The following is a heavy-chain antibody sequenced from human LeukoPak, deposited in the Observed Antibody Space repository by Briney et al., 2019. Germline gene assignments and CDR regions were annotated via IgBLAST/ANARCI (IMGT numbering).Heavy chain of an antibody. D-gene: IGHD6-19*01. CDR3: AKDFGAAVAGTGGALDV. CDR1: GFTFDDYD. CDR2: DHI. V-gene: IGHV3-9*01. J-gene: IGHJ3*01. Sequence: PGGSLRLSCEGSGFTFDDYDMRWVRQAPGKGLEWVSSDHINSADSVKGRFAVSRDNAKNSVYLQINSVRPEDTALYFCAKDFGAAVAGTGGALDVWGQGVMVTVSS.